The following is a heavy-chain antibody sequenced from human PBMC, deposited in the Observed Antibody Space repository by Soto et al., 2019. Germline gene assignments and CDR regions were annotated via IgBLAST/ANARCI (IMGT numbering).Heavy chain of an antibody. Sequence: SETLSLTCTVSGDTSTSYYWGWIRQAPGKGLEWIGHIHNSGTSTHNPSLNGRATISIDMSKKQFSLKLTSLTSADTAVYYCARDFYDSVGYTWFDSWSQGALVTVSS. CDR3: ARDFYDSVGYTWFDS. CDR2: IHNSGTS. CDR1: GDTSTSYY. D-gene: IGHD3-22*01. V-gene: IGHV4-59*01. J-gene: IGHJ5*01.